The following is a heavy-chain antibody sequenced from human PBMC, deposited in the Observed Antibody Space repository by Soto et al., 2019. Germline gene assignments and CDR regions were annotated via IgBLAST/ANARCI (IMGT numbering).Heavy chain of an antibody. CDR2: INPNSGGT. Sequence: GASVKVSCKASGYTFTGYYMHWVRQAPGQGLEWMGWINPNSGGTNYAQKFQGWVTMTRDTSISTAYMELSRLRSDDTAVYYCARAFHAAADWYNWFDPWGQGTLVTVSS. D-gene: IGHD6-13*01. J-gene: IGHJ5*02. CDR1: GYTFTGYY. CDR3: ARAFHAAADWYNWFDP. V-gene: IGHV1-2*04.